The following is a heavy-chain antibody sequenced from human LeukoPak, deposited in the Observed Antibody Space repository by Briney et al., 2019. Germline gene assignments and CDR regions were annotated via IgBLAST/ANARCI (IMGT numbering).Heavy chain of an antibody. CDR3: ARDRTHKTEQQLAKNFDY. Sequence: PGRSLRLSCAASGFTFSSYGMHWVRQAPGKGLEWVAVIWCDGSNKYYADSVKGRFTISRDNSKNTLYLQMNSLRAEDTAVYYCARDRTHKTEQQLAKNFDYWGQGTLVTVSS. V-gene: IGHV3-33*01. J-gene: IGHJ4*02. CDR2: IWCDGSNK. CDR1: GFTFSSYG. D-gene: IGHD6-13*01.